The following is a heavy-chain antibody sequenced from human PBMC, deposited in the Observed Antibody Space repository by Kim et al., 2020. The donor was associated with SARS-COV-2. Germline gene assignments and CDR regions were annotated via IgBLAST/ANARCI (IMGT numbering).Heavy chain of an antibody. Sequence: GGSLRLSCAASGFTFGDYAMHWVRQAPGKGLEWVSGINWNTGIIVYADSVKGRFTISRDNVKNSLYLQMNSLRPEDTAVYYCAKDMEAGLYYFGMDVGG. J-gene: IGHJ6*02. CDR3: AKDMEAGLYYFGMDV. CDR1: GFTFGDYA. CDR2: INWNTGII. D-gene: IGHD6-13*01. V-gene: IGHV3-9*01.